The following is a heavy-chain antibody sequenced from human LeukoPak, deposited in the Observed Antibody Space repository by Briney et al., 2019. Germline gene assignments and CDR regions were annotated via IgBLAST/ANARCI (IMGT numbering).Heavy chain of an antibody. CDR1: GGSFSGYY. J-gene: IGHJ4*02. CDR3: AREKTTVTAGFDY. Sequence: SETLSLTCAVYGGSFSGYYWSWIRQPPGKGLEWIGEINHSGSTNYNPSLKSRVTISVDTSKNQFSLKLSSVTAADTAVYYCAREKTTVTAGFDYWGQGTLVTVSS. V-gene: IGHV4-34*01. CDR2: INHSGST. D-gene: IGHD4-17*01.